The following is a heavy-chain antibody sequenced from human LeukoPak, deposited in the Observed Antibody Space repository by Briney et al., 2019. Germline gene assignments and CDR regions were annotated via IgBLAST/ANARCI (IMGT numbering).Heavy chain of an antibody. CDR2: IYYSGCT. Sequence: ASQTLSLTCTVSGGSISSGDYYWSWIRQPPGKGLEWIGYIYYSGCTYYNPSLKSRVTISVDTSKNQFSLKLSSVTAADTAVYYCARDLYYYGMDVWGQGTTVTVSS. CDR1: GGSISSGDYY. V-gene: IGHV4-30-4*01. CDR3: ARDLYYYGMDV. J-gene: IGHJ6*02.